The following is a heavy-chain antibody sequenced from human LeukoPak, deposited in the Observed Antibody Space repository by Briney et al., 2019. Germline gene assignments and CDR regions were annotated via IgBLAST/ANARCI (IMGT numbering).Heavy chain of an antibody. CDR3: ARRRSYYDISGYTFDI. CDR1: GGTFSSYA. J-gene: IGHJ3*02. V-gene: IGHV1-69*13. Sequence: SVKVSCKASGGTFSSYALSWVRQAPGQGLEWMGGIIPIFGTKNYAQTFQGRVTITADESTSTAYMELSSLRSEDTAVYYCARRRSYYDISGYTFDIWGQGTMVTVSS. D-gene: IGHD3-22*01. CDR2: IIPIFGTK.